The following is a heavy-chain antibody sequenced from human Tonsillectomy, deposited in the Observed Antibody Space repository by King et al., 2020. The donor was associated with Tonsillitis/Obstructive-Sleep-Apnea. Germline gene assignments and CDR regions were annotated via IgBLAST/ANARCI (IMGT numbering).Heavy chain of an antibody. CDR2: INPSGGST. CDR1: GYTFTSYY. V-gene: IGHV1-46*01. D-gene: IGHD5-18*01. Sequence: VQLVESGAEVKKPGASVKVSCKASGYTFTSYYMHWVRQAPGQGLEWMGIINPSGGSTSYAQKFQGRVTMTRDTSTSTVYMELSSLRSEDTAVYYCARALVDTAMLYYYYYMDVWGKGTTVTVSS. J-gene: IGHJ6*03. CDR3: ARALVDTAMLYYYYYMDV.